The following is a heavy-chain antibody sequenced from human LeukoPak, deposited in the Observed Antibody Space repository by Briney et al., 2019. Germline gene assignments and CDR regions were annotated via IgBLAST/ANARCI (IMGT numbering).Heavy chain of an antibody. J-gene: IGHJ4*02. V-gene: IGHV3-30*19. CDR1: GFTFSDYP. Sequence: GGSLRLSCVTSGFTFSDYPMTWVRQGPGKGLEWVAVISYDGSNKYYVDSVKGRFTIARDNSKNTVYLQMNSLRAEDMAVYYCAREEWYYFDYWGQGTLVTVSS. CDR3: AREEWYYFDY. CDR2: ISYDGSNK. D-gene: IGHD3-3*01.